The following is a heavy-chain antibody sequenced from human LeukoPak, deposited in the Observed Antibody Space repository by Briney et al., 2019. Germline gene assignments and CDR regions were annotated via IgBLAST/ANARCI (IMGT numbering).Heavy chain of an antibody. J-gene: IGHJ4*02. CDR2: IYYSGTT. CDR3: ARGERPGPDY. CDR1: GGSISRYY. V-gene: IGHV4-59*01. Sequence: SETLSLTCTVSGGSISRYYWSWIRQPPGKGLEWIGYIYYSGTTNYNPSLNSRVTISVDTSKNQFSLKLSSVTAADTAVYYCARGERPGPDYWGQGTLVPVSS.